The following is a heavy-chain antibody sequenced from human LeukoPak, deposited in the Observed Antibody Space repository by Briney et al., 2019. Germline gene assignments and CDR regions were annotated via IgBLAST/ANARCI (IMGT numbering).Heavy chain of an antibody. V-gene: IGHV3-30*18. J-gene: IGHJ4*02. CDR1: GFTFSSYA. CDR2: ISYDGSNK. Sequence: GGSLRLSCAASGFTFSSYAMFWVRQAPGKGLEWVAVISYDGSNKYYADSVKGRFTISRDNSKNTLYLQMNSLRAEDTAVYYCAKDPYSIYSGYDNFDYWGQGTLVTVSS. D-gene: IGHD5-12*01. CDR3: AKDPYSIYSGYDNFDY.